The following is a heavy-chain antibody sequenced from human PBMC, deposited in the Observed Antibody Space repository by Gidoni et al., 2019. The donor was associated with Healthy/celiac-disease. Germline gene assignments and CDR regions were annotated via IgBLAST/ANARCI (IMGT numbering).Heavy chain of an antibody. CDR1: GFTFGSYS. V-gene: IGHV3-21*01. J-gene: IGHJ2*01. CDR2: ISSSSSYI. CDR3: SGAEPTPYWYFDL. Sequence: EVQVVESGGGLVKPGGSMRLSCAASGFTFGSYSMNWVRQAPGKGLECFSSISSSSSYIYYADSVKGRFTISRDNATNSLYLQMNSLRAEDTAVYYCSGAEPTPYWYFDLWGRGTLVTVSS.